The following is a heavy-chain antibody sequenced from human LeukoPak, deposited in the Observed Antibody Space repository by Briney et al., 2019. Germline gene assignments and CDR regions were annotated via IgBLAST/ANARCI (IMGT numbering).Heavy chain of an antibody. CDR1: GGSIGSYY. J-gene: IGHJ4*02. D-gene: IGHD3-10*01. Sequence: PSETLSLTCTVSGGSIGSYYWSWIRQPPGKGLEWVGYIDYSGSTNYNPSLKSRVTISVDTSKNQFSLKLSSVTAADTAVYYCAREYYYGSGSYYFDYWGQGTLVTVSS. V-gene: IGHV4-59*01. CDR2: IDYSGST. CDR3: AREYYYGSGSYYFDY.